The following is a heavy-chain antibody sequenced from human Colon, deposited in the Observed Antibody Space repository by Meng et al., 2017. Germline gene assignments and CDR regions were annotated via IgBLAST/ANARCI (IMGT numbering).Heavy chain of an antibody. V-gene: IGHV3-21*01. Sequence: VEAGGGLVKAGGSLRLSCAASGFNLSDYNMHWVRQAPGKGLEWVSLISTSGTYTYYADSVKGRFSISRDNAKNSLYLHMHNLGAEDTAVYYCARAVGFLSGGIPYWGQGTLVTVSS. CDR3: ARAVGFLSGGIPY. CDR2: ISTSGTYT. D-gene: IGHD3-3*01. J-gene: IGHJ4*02. CDR1: GFNLSDYN.